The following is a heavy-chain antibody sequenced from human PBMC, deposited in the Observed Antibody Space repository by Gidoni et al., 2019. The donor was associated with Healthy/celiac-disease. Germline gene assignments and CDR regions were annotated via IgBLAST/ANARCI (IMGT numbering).Heavy chain of an antibody. CDR2: INPTGGGT. D-gene: IGHD3-16*01. Sequence: QVQLVQSGAEVKKPGASVKVSCKASGYTFTGYYMHWVRQAPGQGLEWMGRINPTGGGTNKEQKFQGRVTMTRDTSISTAYRELGRLGSDDTAVYYCARGGLGVDYWGQGTLVTVSS. CDR3: ARGGLGVDY. CDR1: GYTFTGYY. J-gene: IGHJ4*02. V-gene: IGHV1-2*06.